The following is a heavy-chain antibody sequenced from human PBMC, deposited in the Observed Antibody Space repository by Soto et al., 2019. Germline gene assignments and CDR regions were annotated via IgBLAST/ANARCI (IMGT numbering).Heavy chain of an antibody. CDR1: GYTFSSFG. CDR3: ARAGTLVRGVIIWLFDY. CDR2: ISAYNGNT. V-gene: IGHV1-18*04. Sequence: QVQLVQSGPEVKKPGASVKVSCRASGYTFSSFGISWVRQAPGQGLEWMGWISAYNGNTNYAQSLQGRVTMTTDTSTGTAYMELRSLRSDDTAVYYCARAGTLVRGVIIWLFDYWGQGTLVTVSS. D-gene: IGHD3-10*01. J-gene: IGHJ4*02.